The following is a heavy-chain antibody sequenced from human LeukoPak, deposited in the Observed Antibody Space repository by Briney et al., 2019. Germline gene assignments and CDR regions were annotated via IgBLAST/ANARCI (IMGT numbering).Heavy chain of an antibody. CDR3: AREIGGGLHYFHS. V-gene: IGHV3-74*01. Sequence: GGSLRLSCAASGFTFSSYWMHWVRQAPGKGLVWVSRINSDGSSTSYADSVKGRFTISRDNSQNTLYLQMNSLRAEDTAMYYCAREIGGGLHYFHSWGQGTPVTVSS. D-gene: IGHD1-26*01. CDR1: GFTFSSYW. J-gene: IGHJ4*02. CDR2: INSDGSST.